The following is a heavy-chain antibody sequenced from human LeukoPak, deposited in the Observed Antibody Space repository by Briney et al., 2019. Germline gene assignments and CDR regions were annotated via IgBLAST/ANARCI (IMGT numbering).Heavy chain of an antibody. CDR1: GYTFPSYG. CDR2: ISAYNGHA. D-gene: IGHD3-22*01. J-gene: IGHJ4*02. CDR3: ARGFPPRRSYDSSGYYSYNFDY. V-gene: IGHV1-18*01. Sequence: GASVTVSCKASGYTFPSYGISWVRQAPGHGLEWMGWISAYNGHAKYAQKIQGRVTMTTDTSTSTAYMELRTLRSDDTAVYYCARGFPPRRSYDSSGYYSYNFDYWGQGTLVTVSS.